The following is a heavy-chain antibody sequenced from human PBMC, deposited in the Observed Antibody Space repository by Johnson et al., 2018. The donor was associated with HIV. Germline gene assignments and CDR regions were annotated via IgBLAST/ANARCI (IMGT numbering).Heavy chain of an antibody. CDR2: ISSNGGST. J-gene: IGHJ3*02. D-gene: IGHD4/OR15-4a*01. CDR3: ARAGWANGAFDI. V-gene: IGHV3-64*01. CDR1: GFTFSSYA. Sequence: VHLVESGGGVVQPGRSLRLSCAASGFTFSSYAMHWVRQAPGKGLEYVSAISSNGGSTYYANSVKGRFTISRDNSKNTLYLQMGSLRAEDMAVYYCARAGWANGAFDIWGQGTMVTVSS.